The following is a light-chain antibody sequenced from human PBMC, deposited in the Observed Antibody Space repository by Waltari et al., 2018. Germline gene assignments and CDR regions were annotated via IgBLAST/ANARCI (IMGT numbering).Light chain of an antibody. V-gene: IGLV2-14*03. CDR3: TSYTGSSTWV. CDR1: SSDVGDYTY. J-gene: IGLJ3*02. Sequence: QSALTQPASVSGSPGQSITISYTGTSSDVGDYTYVSWYHQHPGKAPKLMIYDVTNRPSGVSNRFSGSKSGNTASLTISGLQAEDEADYYCTSYTGSSTWVFGGGTTLTVL. CDR2: DVT.